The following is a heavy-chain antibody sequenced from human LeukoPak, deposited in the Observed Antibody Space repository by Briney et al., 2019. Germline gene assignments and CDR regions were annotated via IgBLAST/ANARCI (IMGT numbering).Heavy chain of an antibody. Sequence: SETLSLTCTVYGDSIITSYYWCWMRQPPGKGLEWIGYIYYSGSTNYNPSLKSRVTISVDTSKNQFSLKLNSVTAADTAVYYCASSSLIPSYDSSRSDRTILHCWGQGGLFTVSS. CDR1: GDSIITSYY. CDR2: IYYSGST. D-gene: IGHD3-22*01. CDR3: ASSSLIPSYDSSRSDRTILHC. J-gene: IGHJ1*01. V-gene: IGHV4-59*12.